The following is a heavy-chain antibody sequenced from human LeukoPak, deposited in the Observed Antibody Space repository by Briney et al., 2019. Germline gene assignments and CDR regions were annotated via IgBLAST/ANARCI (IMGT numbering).Heavy chain of an antibody. CDR3: AMGDFVRGVGGICPSCC. D-gene: IGHD2-8*02. CDR2: INPSGGST. J-gene: IGHJ4*02. V-gene: IGHV1-46*01. Sequence: ASVKVSCKATGYTFTSCYMHWVRQAPAQGLEWMGIINPSGGSTSYAHKFQDRVTMTRDISTSTVYMELNRQRSGEADVYYCAMGDFVRGVGGICPSCCWGQGTLVT. CDR1: GYTFTSCY.